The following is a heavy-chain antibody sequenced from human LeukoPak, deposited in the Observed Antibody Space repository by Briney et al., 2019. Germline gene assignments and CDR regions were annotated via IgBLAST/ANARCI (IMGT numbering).Heavy chain of an antibody. CDR3: ARDRRGGDRYYFDL. Sequence: GASVKVSCKASGYTFTGYYMHWVRQAPGQGLEWMGRINPNSGGTNYAQKFQGRVTMTRDTSISTAYMDLSRLRFDDTAVFYCARDRRGGDRYYFDLWGRGTLVTVSS. CDR1: GYTFTGYY. CDR2: INPNSGGT. V-gene: IGHV1-2*06. J-gene: IGHJ2*01. D-gene: IGHD2-21*02.